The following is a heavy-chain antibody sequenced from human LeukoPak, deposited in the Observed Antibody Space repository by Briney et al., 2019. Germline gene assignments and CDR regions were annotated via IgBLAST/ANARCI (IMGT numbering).Heavy chain of an antibody. D-gene: IGHD6-6*01. CDR2: FDPEDGET. V-gene: IGHV1-24*01. Sequence: ASVKVSCKVSGYTLTELSMHWVRQAPGKGLEWMGGFDPEDGETIYAQKFQGRVTMTEDTSTDTAYMELSSLRSEDAAVYYCATSSVPYDAFDIWGQGTMVTVSS. CDR1: GYTLTELS. J-gene: IGHJ3*02. CDR3: ATSSVPYDAFDI.